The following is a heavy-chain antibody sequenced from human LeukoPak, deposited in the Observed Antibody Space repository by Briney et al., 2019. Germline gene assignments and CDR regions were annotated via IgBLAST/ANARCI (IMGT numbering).Heavy chain of an antibody. V-gene: IGHV3-23*01. CDR2: ISGSGGST. J-gene: IGHJ4*02. CDR1: GFTISSYS. D-gene: IGHD4-17*01. CDR3: AKDHNNRRSDVLRYFDY. Sequence: GGSLRLSCAASGFTISSYSMSWVRQAPGKGLEWVSAISGSGGSTYYADSVKGRFAISRDNSKTTLYLQMNSLRAEDSAVYYCAKDHNNRRSDVLRYFDYWGQGTLVTVST.